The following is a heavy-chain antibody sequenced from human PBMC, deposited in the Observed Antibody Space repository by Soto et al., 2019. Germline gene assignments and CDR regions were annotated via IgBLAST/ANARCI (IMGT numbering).Heavy chain of an antibody. CDR3: ARTVVGAASFDY. CDR1: GFTFSKYS. D-gene: IGHD1-26*01. V-gene: IGHV3-74*01. J-gene: IGHJ4*02. CDR2: INTDGSTT. Sequence: GGSLRLSCAASGFTFSKYSMNWVRQAPGKGLVWVSRINTDGSTTSYADSVKGRFTLSRDNAKNTVHLQMNSLRAEDTAVYYCARTVVGAASFDYWGQGTLVTVSS.